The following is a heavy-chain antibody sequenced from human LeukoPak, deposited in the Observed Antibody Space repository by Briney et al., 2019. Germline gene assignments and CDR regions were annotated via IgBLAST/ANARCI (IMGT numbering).Heavy chain of an antibody. V-gene: IGHV1-3*01. J-gene: IGHJ3*02. CDR1: GYTFTSYA. CDR2: INAGNGNT. CDR3: ARVGTWDYYDSSGYSDAFDI. D-gene: IGHD3-22*01. Sequence: ASVKVSCKASGYTFTSYAMHWVRQAPGQRLEWMGWINAGNGNTKCSQKFQGRVTITRDTSASTAYMELSSLRSEDTAVYYCARVGTWDYYDSSGYSDAFDIWGQGTMVTVSS.